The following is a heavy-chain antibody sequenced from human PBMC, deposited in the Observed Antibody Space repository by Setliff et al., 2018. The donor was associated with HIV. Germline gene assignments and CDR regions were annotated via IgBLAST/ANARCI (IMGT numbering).Heavy chain of an antibody. CDR3: AREVCDILTGYRYYYYYGMDV. J-gene: IGHJ6*02. D-gene: IGHD3-9*01. CDR1: GGSFSGYY. Sequence: SETLSLTCAVYGGSFSGYYWSWIRQPPGKGLEWIGEINHSGSTNYNPSLKSRVTISVDTSKNQFSLKLSSVTAADTAVYYCAREVCDILTGYRYYYYYGMDVWGQGTTVTVS. CDR2: INHSGST. V-gene: IGHV4-34*01.